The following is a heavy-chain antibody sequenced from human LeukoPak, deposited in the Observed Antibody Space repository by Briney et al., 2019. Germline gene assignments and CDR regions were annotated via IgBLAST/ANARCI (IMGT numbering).Heavy chain of an antibody. V-gene: IGHV1-24*01. D-gene: IGHD3-3*01. CDR2: FDTEDGET. CDR3: ASSITIFGVVIWSHLPN. J-gene: IGHJ4*02. CDR1: GYTLTELS. Sequence: ASVKVSCKVSGYTLTELSMHWVRQAPGKGLEWMGGFDTEDGETIYAQKFQGRVTMTEDTSTDTAYMELSSLRSEDTAVYYCASSITIFGVVIWSHLPNWGQGTLVTVSS.